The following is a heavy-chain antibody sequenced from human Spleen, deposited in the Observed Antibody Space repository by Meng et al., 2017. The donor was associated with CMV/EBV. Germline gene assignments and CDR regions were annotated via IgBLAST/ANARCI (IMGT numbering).Heavy chain of an antibody. CDR2: IKQDGSEK. CDR1: GFSFNNHW. D-gene: IGHD4-17*01. V-gene: IGHV3-7*01. J-gene: IGHJ6*02. CDR3: ATLTTVITQGSYGMDV. Sequence: GESLKISCAASGFSFNNHWMTWVRQAPGKGLEWLANIKQDGSEKNYVDSVKGRFTISRDNAKNSLNLQMNSLRAEDTAVYYCATLTTVITQGSYGMDVWGRGTTVTVSS.